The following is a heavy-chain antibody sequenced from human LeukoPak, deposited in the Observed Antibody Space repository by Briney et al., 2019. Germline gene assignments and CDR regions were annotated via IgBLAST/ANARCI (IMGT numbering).Heavy chain of an antibody. D-gene: IGHD3-10*01. CDR1: GFTFSIYA. Sequence: GGSLRLSCAASGFTFSIYAMSWVRQAPGKGLQWVSSITSRGESTWYVDSVKGRFTITRDNSENTLYLQMHSLRAEDTAVYFCARDRSNYCGMDGHYYRRDGDHWGRGTLVCVSS. CDR3: ARDRSNYCGMDGHYYRRDGDH. CDR2: ITSRGEST. J-gene: IGHJ4*02. V-gene: IGHV3-23*01.